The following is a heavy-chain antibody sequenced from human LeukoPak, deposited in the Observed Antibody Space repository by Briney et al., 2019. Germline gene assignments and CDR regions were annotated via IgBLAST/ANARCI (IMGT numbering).Heavy chain of an antibody. CDR3: ARDPYPTASYDILTGYYYYYYMDV. J-gene: IGHJ6*03. D-gene: IGHD3-9*01. CDR2: ISSSSSYI. Sequence: GGSLRLSCAASGFTFSSYEMNWVRQAPGKGLEWVSSISSSSSYIYYADSVKGRFTISRDNAKNSLYLQMNSLRAEDTAVYYCARDPYPTASYDILTGYYYYYYMDVWGKGTTVTISS. CDR1: GFTFSSYE. V-gene: IGHV3-21*01.